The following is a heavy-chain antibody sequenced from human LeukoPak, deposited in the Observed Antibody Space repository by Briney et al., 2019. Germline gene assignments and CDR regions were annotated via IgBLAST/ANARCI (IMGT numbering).Heavy chain of an antibody. CDR3: ARRDVLMVEYYFDY. CDR1: GGSISSSSYY. J-gene: IGHJ4*02. D-gene: IGHD2-8*01. CDR2: IYYSGST. V-gene: IGHV4-39*01. Sequence: SETLSLTCTVSGGSISSSSYYWGWIRQPPGKGLEWIGSIYYSGSTYYNPSLKSRVTISVDTSKNQFSLKLSSVTVADTAVYYCARRDVLMVEYYFDYWGQGTLVTVSS.